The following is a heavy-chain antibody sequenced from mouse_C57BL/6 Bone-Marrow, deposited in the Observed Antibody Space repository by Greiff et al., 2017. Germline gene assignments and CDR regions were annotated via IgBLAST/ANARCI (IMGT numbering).Heavy chain of an antibody. D-gene: IGHD2-2*01. CDR3: ARSRYGYPWFAY. V-gene: IGHV1-52*01. Sequence: VQLQQPGAELVRPGSSVKLSCKASGYTFTSYWMHWVKQRPIQGLEWIGNIDPSDSETHYNQKFKDKATLTVDKSSSTAYMQLSSLTSEDSAVYYCARSRYGYPWFAYWGQGTLVTVSA. CDR2: IDPSDSET. J-gene: IGHJ3*01. CDR1: GYTFTSYW.